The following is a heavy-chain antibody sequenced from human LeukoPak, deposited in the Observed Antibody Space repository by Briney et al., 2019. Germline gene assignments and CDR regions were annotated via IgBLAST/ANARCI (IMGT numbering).Heavy chain of an antibody. CDR2: ISSSSSKT. J-gene: IGHJ4*02. CDR1: GDTFSASY. CDR3: TRGGDGYNYSDY. D-gene: IGHD5-24*01. Sequence: GSLRLSCVPPGDTFSASYLSWVCEAPREGVECVSYISSSSSKTNYARAVKGRFIITKDNDNTSLYQQMNRLRAEDTVVYCGTRGGDGYNYSDYWGQGTLVTVSS. V-gene: IGHV3-11*05.